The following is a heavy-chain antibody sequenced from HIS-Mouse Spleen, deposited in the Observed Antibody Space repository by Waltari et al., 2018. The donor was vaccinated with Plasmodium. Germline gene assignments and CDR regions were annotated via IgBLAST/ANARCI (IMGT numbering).Heavy chain of an antibody. D-gene: IGHD3-3*01. CDR2: IKQDGSEK. J-gene: IGHJ2*01. Sequence: EVQLVESGGGLVQPGGSLRLSCAASGFTFSSYWMSWVRQAPGKVLEWVANIKQDGSEKYYVDSVKGRFTISRDNAKNSLYLQMNSLRAEDTAVYYCARDYITIFGVVIIGWYFDLWGRGTLVTVSS. V-gene: IGHV3-7*01. CDR1: GFTFSSYW. CDR3: ARDYITIFGVVIIGWYFDL.